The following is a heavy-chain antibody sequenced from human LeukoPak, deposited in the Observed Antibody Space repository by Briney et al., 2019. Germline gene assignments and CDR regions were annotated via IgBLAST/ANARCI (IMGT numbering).Heavy chain of an antibody. CDR3: VIFVGF. V-gene: IGHV4-39*07. J-gene: IGHJ4*02. Sequence: SQTLSLTCTVSGGSISSGSYYWGWIRQPPGKGLEWIGSFYDSGSTYYNPSLKSRATISVDTSKNHFSLKLTSVTAADTAVYYCVIFVGFWGRGILVTVSS. CDR2: FYDSGST. CDR1: GGSISSGSYY. D-gene: IGHD6-25*01.